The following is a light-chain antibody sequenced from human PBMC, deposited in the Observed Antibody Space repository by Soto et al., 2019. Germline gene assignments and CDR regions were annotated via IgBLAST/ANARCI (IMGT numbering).Light chain of an antibody. Sequence: EIVLTQSPGTLSLSPGERATLSCRASQSLTSSYLAWYQHKPGQAPRLLIYGASSRATGIPDRFSGSGSGKDFPLTTSRLEPKDFAVYYCQQYESSPPSYTFGQGTKWEIK. J-gene: IGKJ2*01. CDR3: QQYESSPPSYT. CDR1: QSLTSSY. CDR2: GAS. V-gene: IGKV3-20*01.